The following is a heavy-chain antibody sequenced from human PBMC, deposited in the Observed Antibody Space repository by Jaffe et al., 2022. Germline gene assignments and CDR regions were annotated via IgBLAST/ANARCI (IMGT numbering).Heavy chain of an antibody. J-gene: IGHJ6*03. D-gene: IGHD3-10*01. Sequence: EVQLVESGGGLVKPGGSLRLSCAASGFTFSSYSMNWVRQAPGKGLEWVSSISSSSSYIYYADSVKGRFTISRDNAKNSLYLQMNSLRAEDTAVYYCARDQNYGSWRDYYYYMDVWGKGTTVTVSS. CDR2: ISSSSSYI. CDR1: GFTFSSYS. CDR3: ARDQNYGSWRDYYYYMDV. V-gene: IGHV3-21*01.